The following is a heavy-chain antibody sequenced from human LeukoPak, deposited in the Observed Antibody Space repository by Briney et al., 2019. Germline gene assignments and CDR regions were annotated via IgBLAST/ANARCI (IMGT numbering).Heavy chain of an antibody. V-gene: IGHV3-33*01. Sequence: PGRSLRLSCAASGFTFSSYGMHWVREAPGKGVEGVAVMLYGGSNKYYTDSVKGRFTISRDNSKNTLYLQMNSLRAEDTPVYYCARVGVVVPPAMDYWGQGTLVTVSS. D-gene: IGHD2-2*01. CDR3: ARVGVVVPPAMDY. CDR2: MLYGGSNK. CDR1: GFTFSSYG. J-gene: IGHJ4*02.